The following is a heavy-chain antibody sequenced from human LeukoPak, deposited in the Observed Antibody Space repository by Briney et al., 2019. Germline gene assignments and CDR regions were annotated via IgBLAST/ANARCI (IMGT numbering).Heavy chain of an antibody. D-gene: IGHD3-10*01. J-gene: IGHJ3*02. CDR2: ISHHKT. V-gene: IGHV3-23*01. CDR3: VKEHVDRAFTRSFEI. CDR1: GFTFSTYW. Sequence: PGGCLRLSCAASGFTFSTYWMSWVRQAPGRGREGVSEISHHKTYYADAVKGRLPISKDNYKNTVDIQFNSPRAEDTAKYYCVKEHVDRAFTRSFEIWGQGTVVTVSS.